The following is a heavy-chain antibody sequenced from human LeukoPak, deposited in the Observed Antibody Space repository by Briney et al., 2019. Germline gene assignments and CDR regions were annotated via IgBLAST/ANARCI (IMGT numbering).Heavy chain of an antibody. J-gene: IGHJ4*02. V-gene: IGHV4-30-4*08. Sequence: SETLSLTCTVSGGSISSGDYYWSWIRQPPGKVLEWIGYIYYSGSTYYNPSLKSRVTISVDTSKNQFSLKLSSVTAADTAVYYCARESIAAAGTWVLDYWGQGTLVTVSS. CDR1: GGSISSGDYY. D-gene: IGHD6-13*01. CDR3: ARESIAAAGTWVLDY. CDR2: IYYSGST.